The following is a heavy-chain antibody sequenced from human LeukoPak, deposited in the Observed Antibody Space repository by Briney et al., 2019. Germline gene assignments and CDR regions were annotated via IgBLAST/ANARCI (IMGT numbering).Heavy chain of an antibody. Sequence: GGSLRLSCAASGFIFSNSAMSWVRQAPGKGLEWVSAISDSSGSTYYAGSVKGRFTISRDNSKNTLYLQMNSLRAEDTALYYCAKADTAMVRYEYYYGMDVWGQGTTVTVSS. D-gene: IGHD5-18*01. CDR1: GFIFSNSA. V-gene: IGHV3-23*01. CDR2: ISDSSGST. CDR3: AKADTAMVRYEYYYGMDV. J-gene: IGHJ6*02.